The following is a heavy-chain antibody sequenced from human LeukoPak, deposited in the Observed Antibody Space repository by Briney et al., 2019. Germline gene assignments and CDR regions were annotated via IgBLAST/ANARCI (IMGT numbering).Heavy chain of an antibody. V-gene: IGHV4-34*01. CDR2: INHSGST. D-gene: IGHD6-13*01. CDR3: ARASHYSSSWWRGLAFDI. J-gene: IGHJ3*02. CDR1: GGSFSGYY. Sequence: PSETLSLTCAVYGGSFSGYYWSWIRQPPGRGLEWIGEINHSGSTNYNPSLKSRVTISVDTSKNQFSLKLSSVTAADTAVYYCARASHYSSSWWRGLAFDIWGQGTMVTVSS.